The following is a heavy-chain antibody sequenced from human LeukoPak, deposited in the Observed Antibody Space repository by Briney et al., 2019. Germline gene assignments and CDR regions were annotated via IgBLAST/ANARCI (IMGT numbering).Heavy chain of an antibody. V-gene: IGHV3-48*04. CDR1: GFTFSSYG. CDR2: ISSSSSTI. D-gene: IGHD3-3*01. CDR3: ARGGVGTDYYYHMDV. Sequence: GGSLRLSCAASGFTFSSYGMTWVRQAPGKGLEWVSYISSSSSTIYYADSVKGRFTISRDNAKNSLYLQMNSLRAEDTAVYYCARGGVGTDYYYHMDVWGKGTTVTVSS. J-gene: IGHJ6*03.